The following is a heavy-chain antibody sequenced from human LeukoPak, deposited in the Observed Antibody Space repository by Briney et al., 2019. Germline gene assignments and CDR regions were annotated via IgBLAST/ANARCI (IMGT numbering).Heavy chain of an antibody. CDR3: ARDQGHYDFWSTYYYYYMDV. D-gene: IGHD3-3*01. CDR2: IYTSGST. V-gene: IGHV4-4*07. Sequence: SETLSLTCTVSGGSISSYYWSWIRQPAGKGLEWIGRIYTSGSTNYNPSLKSRVPTSVDTSKNQFSLKLSSVTAADTAVYYCARDQGHYDFWSTYYYYYMDVWGKGTTVTVSS. CDR1: GGSISSYY. J-gene: IGHJ6*03.